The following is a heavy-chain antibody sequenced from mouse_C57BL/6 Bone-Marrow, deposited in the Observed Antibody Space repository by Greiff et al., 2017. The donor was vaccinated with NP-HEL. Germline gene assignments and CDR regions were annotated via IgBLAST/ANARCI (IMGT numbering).Heavy chain of an antibody. D-gene: IGHD1-1*01. CDR2: SRNRANDYTT. CDR3: AREANYYGSSYWYFDV. CDR1: GFTFSDFY. Sequence: EVKLMESGGGLVQSGRSLRLSCATSGFTFSDFYMEWVRQAPGKGLEWIAASRNRANDYTTAYSASVPGRFIVSRDTPQSILYLHMNALRAEDTAIYYGAREANYYGSSYWYFDVWGTGTTVTVSS. J-gene: IGHJ1*03. V-gene: IGHV7-1*01.